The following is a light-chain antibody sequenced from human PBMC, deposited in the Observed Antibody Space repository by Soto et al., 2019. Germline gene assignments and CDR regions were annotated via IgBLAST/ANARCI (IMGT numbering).Light chain of an antibody. CDR3: QQSYNTPIT. J-gene: IGKJ5*01. CDR2: AAS. V-gene: IGKV1-39*01. Sequence: DIQMTQSPSFVSASVGDRFTITCRASQTIDNYLNWYQQKPGRAPKLLVYAASSLQSGVPSRFTGGGSGTDFTLTISSLQPEDFATYYCQQSYNTPITFGQGTRLEIK. CDR1: QTIDNY.